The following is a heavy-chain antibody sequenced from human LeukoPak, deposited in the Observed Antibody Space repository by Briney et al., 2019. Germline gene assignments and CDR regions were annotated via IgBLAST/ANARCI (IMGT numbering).Heavy chain of an antibody. J-gene: IGHJ4*02. D-gene: IGHD5-12*01. CDR2: ISYDGSRK. CDR3: ARAAYSAYGIDY. CDR1: GATFSSYA. Sequence: GGSLRLSCVVSGATFSSYAMHWVRQAPGKGLEWVAVISYDGSRKHYADSVKGRFTISRDRSLSLEMNSLRVEDTAVYYCARAAYSAYGIDYWGQGTLVTVSS. V-gene: IGHV3-30*03.